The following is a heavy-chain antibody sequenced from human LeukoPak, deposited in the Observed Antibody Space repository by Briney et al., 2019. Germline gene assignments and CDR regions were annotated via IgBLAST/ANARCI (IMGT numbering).Heavy chain of an antibody. V-gene: IGHV1-18*01. Sequence: GASVKVSCKASGYTFTSYGISWVRQAPGQGPEWMGWISTYNGNTNYAQKLQGRVTMTTDTSTSIAYMELRSLRSDDTAVYYCARGGIWVSGSYYNGVPLIGDYYYYMDVWGKGTTVTVSS. CDR2: ISTYNGNT. J-gene: IGHJ6*03. CDR1: GYTFTSYG. D-gene: IGHD3-10*01. CDR3: ARGGIWVSGSYYNGVPLIGDYYYYMDV.